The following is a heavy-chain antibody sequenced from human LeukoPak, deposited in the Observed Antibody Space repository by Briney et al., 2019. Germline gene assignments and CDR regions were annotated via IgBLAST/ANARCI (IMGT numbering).Heavy chain of an antibody. D-gene: IGHD6-13*01. CDR1: GFTFGDYA. V-gene: IGHV3-49*03. Sequence: GGSLRLSCTASGFTFGDYAMSWFRQAPGKGLEWAGFIRSKAYGGTTEYAASMKGRFTISRDDSKSIAYLQMNSLKTEDTAVYYCTRIEEAAAEKFDYWGQGTLVTVSS. J-gene: IGHJ4*02. CDR3: TRIEEAAAEKFDY. CDR2: IRSKAYGGTT.